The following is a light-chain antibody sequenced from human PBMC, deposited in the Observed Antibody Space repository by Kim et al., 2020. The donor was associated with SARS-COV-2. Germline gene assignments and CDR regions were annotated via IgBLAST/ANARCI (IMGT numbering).Light chain of an antibody. V-gene: IGLV6-57*02. Sequence: GKAVNVTCTGSSGSIARNYVQLDQQRPGSAPTTVIYEDNQRPSGVPDRFSGSIDSSSNSASLTISGLKTEDEADYYCQSYDSSFWVFGGGTQLTVL. CDR3: QSYDSSFWV. CDR1: SGSIARNY. CDR2: EDN. J-gene: IGLJ3*02.